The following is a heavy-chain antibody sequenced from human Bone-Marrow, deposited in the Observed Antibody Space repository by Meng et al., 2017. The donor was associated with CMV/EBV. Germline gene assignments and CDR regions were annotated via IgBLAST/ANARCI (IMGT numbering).Heavy chain of an antibody. CDR3: ARDKCTSSSCYNWFDP. CDR2: IYTSGST. J-gene: IGHJ5*02. Sequence: SGGSISSYNYYWSWIRQPAGKGLEWIGRIYTSGSTNYNPSLKSRVTISVDTSKNQFSLKLSSVTAADTAVYYCARDKCTSSSCYNWFDPWGQGTLVTVSS. CDR1: GGSISSYNYY. D-gene: IGHD2-2*01. V-gene: IGHV4-61*02.